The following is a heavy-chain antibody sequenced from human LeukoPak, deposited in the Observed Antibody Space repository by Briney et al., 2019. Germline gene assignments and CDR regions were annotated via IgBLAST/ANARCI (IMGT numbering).Heavy chain of an antibody. Sequence: ASVKVSCKASGYTFTGYYMHWVRQAPGQGLEWMGWINPNSGGTNYAQKFQGRVTMTRDTSISTAYMELSRLRSDDTAAYYCARGGLSYYDSSGYYGFDYWGQGTLVTVSS. J-gene: IGHJ4*02. V-gene: IGHV1-2*02. CDR1: GYTFTGYY. CDR3: ARGGLSYYDSSGYYGFDY. CDR2: INPNSGGT. D-gene: IGHD3-22*01.